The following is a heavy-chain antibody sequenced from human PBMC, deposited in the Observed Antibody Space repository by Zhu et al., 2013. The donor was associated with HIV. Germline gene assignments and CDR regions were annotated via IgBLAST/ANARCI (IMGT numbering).Heavy chain of an antibody. V-gene: IGHV1-58*01. D-gene: IGHD3-16*01. J-gene: IGHJ4*02. CDR3: AAAPDYNLHSQYYFDY. CDR1: GFTFTSSA. Sequence: QMQLVQSGPEVKKPGTSVKVSCKASGFTFTSSAVQWVRQARGQRLEWIGWIVVGSGNTNYAQKFQERVTITRDMSTSTAYMELSSLRSEDTAVYYCAAAPDYNLHSQYYFDYWAEGTLGHRLL. CDR2: IVVGSGNT.